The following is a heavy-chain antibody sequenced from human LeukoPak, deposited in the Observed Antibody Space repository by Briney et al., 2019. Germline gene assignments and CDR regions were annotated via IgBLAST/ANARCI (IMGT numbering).Heavy chain of an antibody. CDR1: GYTFTGYY. J-gene: IGHJ4*02. CDR3: VREITRATTYFDS. V-gene: IGHV1-2*06. Sequence: ASMKVSCKASGYTFTGYYIHWVRQAPGQGLEWMGRINPNSGDTNYAQKFPGRVTLTRDTSIGTAYMELSSLRSDDTAMYYCVREITRATTYFDSWGQGTLVTVSS. D-gene: IGHD1-26*01. CDR2: INPNSGDT.